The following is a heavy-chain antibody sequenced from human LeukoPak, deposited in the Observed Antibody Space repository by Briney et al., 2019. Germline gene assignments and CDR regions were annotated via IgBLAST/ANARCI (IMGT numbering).Heavy chain of an antibody. CDR3: ARWLSDKIDSNGYLDY. V-gene: IGHV3-30-3*01. D-gene: IGHD5-18*01. Sequence: GRSLRLSCAASGFTFSSYAMHWVRQAPGKGLEWVAVISYDGSNKYYADSVKGRFTISRDNSKNTLYLQMSSLRAEDTAVYYCARWLSDKIDSNGYLDYWGQGTLVAVSS. CDR2: ISYDGSNK. CDR1: GFTFSSYA. J-gene: IGHJ4*02.